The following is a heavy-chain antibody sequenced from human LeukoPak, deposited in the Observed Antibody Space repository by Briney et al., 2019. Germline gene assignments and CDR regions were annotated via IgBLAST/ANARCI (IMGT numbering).Heavy chain of an antibody. Sequence: SETLSLTCTVSGGSISSYYWSWIRQPPGKGLEWIGYIYYSGSTNYNPSLKSRVTISVDTSKNQFSLKLSSVTAADTAVYYCARAPRVIGYFDYWGQGTLVTVSS. D-gene: IGHD2-21*01. J-gene: IGHJ4*02. CDR3: ARAPRVIGYFDY. CDR1: GGSISSYY. V-gene: IGHV4-59*01. CDR2: IYYSGST.